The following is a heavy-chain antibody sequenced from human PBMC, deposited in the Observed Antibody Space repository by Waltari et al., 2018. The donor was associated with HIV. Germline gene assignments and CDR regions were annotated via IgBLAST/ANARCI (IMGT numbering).Heavy chain of an antibody. D-gene: IGHD3-22*01. J-gene: IGHJ4*02. Sequence: EVKLVESGGGLVQPGRPLRLSCTASGFTFGDYAMSWFRQAPGKGLGLVGFIRSKAYGGTTEYAASVKGRFTISRDDSKSIAYLQMNSLKTEDTAVYYCTRALDYYDNSGPGDYWGQGTLVTVSS. V-gene: IGHV3-49*03. CDR1: GFTFGDYA. CDR3: TRALDYYDNSGPGDY. CDR2: IRSKAYGGTT.